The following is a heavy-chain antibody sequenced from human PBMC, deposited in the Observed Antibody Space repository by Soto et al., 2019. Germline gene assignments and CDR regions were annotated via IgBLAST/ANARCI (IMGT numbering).Heavy chain of an antibody. CDR1: GYTFTSYG. J-gene: IGHJ3*02. CDR3: ARGGVGYCSGGSCPLDDAFDI. CDR2: ISAYNGNT. D-gene: IGHD2-15*01. V-gene: IGHV1-18*01. Sequence: ASVKVSCKASGYTFTSYGISWVRQAPGQGLEWMGWISAYNGNTNYAQKLQGRVTMTTDTSTSTAYMELRSLRSDDTAVYYCARGGVGYCSGGSCPLDDAFDIWGQGTMVTVSS.